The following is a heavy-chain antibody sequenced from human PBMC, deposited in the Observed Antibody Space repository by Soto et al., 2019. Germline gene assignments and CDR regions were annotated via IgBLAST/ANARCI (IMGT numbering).Heavy chain of an antibody. Sequence: GGSLRLSCAASGFTFSDYYMSWIRQAPGQGLEWVSYISHDSDYTSYADSVRGRFSISRANAQKSLYLQINSLRAEDTALYYCARPNTPYYGGNSGAFDIWGQGTMVTVSS. CDR1: GFTFSDYY. D-gene: IGHD4-17*01. V-gene: IGHV3-11*06. CDR2: ISHDSDYT. CDR3: ARPNTPYYGGNSGAFDI. J-gene: IGHJ3*02.